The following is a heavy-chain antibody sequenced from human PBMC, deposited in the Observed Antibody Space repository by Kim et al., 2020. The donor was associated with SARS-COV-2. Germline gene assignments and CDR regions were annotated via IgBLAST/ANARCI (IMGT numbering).Heavy chain of an antibody. V-gene: IGHV3-23*01. D-gene: IGHD6-19*01. CDR3: AKHKYSSGWPRDAFDI. CDR2: ISGSGGST. J-gene: IGHJ3*02. CDR1: GFTFSSYA. Sequence: GGSLRLSCAASGFTFSSYAMSWVRQAPGKGLEWVSAISGSGGSTYYADSVKGRFTISRDNSKNTLYLQMNSLRAEDTAVYYCAKHKYSSGWPRDAFDIWGQGTMVTVSS.